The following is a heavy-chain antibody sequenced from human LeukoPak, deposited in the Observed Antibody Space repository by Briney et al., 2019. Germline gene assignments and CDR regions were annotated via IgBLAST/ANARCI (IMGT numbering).Heavy chain of an antibody. CDR3: ARDSPGQFRHFDY. CDR2: IWYDGGNI. D-gene: IGHD3-10*01. CDR1: GFTLKTYG. J-gene: IGHJ4*02. V-gene: IGHV3-33*01. Sequence: GGSLRLSCVASGFTLKTYGMHWVRQVPGKGLEWVAVIWYDGGNIYYADSVKGRFIISRDNSKNTLYLQMNSLRAEDTAGYYCARDSPGQFRHFDYGAQGTLTPVSS.